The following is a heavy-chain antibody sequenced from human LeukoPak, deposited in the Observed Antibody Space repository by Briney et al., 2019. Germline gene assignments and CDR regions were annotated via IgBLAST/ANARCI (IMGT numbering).Heavy chain of an antibody. CDR1: GFTFSRYA. V-gene: IGHV3-64*01. Sequence: GGSLRLSCAASGFTFSRYAMHWVRQAPGKGLESVSAISSNGGSTYHANSVKGRFTISRDNSKNTLYLQMGSLRAEDLAVYYCARDFGLTGKVDYWGQGTLVTVSS. CDR3: ARDFGLTGKVDY. D-gene: IGHD1-20*01. CDR2: ISSNGGST. J-gene: IGHJ4*02.